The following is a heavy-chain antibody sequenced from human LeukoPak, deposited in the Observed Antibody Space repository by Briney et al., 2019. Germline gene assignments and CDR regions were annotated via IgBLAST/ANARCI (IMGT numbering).Heavy chain of an antibody. CDR1: GGSFSCYY. CDR2: INHSGST. J-gene: IGHJ6*03. V-gene: IGHV4-34*01. Sequence: SETLSLTCAVYGGSFSCYYWSWIRQPPGKGLEWIGEINHSGSTNYNPSLKSRVTISVDTSKNQFSLKLSSVTAADTAVYYCARIRGLCYCSSTSCYGYYYYMDVWGKGTTVTVSS. CDR3: ARIRGLCYCSSTSCYGYYYYMDV. D-gene: IGHD2-2*01.